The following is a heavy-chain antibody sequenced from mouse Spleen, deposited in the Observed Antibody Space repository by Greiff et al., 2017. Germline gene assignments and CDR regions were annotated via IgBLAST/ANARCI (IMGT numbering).Heavy chain of an antibody. J-gene: IGHJ2*01. CDR3: ARGSRGY. CDR1: GYTFTSYG. V-gene: IGHV1-81*01. Sequence: VKLMESGAELARPGASVKLSCKASGYTFTSYGISWVKQRTGQGLEWIGEIYPRSGNTYYNEKFKGKATLTADKSSSTAYMEPRSLTSEDSAVYFCARGSRGYWGQGTTLTVSS. CDR2: IYPRSGNT.